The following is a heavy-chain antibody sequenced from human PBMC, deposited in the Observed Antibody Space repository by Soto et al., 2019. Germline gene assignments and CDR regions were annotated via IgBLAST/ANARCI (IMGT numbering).Heavy chain of an antibody. J-gene: IGHJ4*02. V-gene: IGHV3-23*01. CDR1: GLTFSTDA. Sequence: GGSLRLSCAASGLTFSTDAMSWVRQAPGKGLEWISAISDSGFSTYYADSVKGRITISRDNSENTLYLQMNSLRVGDTAVYYYEKWSGAYGGQGTLVPVSS. CDR3: EKWSGAY. D-gene: IGHD3-10*01. CDR2: ISDSGFST.